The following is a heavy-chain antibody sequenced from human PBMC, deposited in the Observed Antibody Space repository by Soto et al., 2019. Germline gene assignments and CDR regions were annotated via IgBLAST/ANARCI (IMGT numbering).Heavy chain of an antibody. V-gene: IGHV4-31*03. J-gene: IGHJ4*02. CDR1: GGSINLGDSY. D-gene: IGHD6-13*01. CDR3: ARALSKQLDCFVY. Sequence: PSETLSLTCTVSGGSINLGDSYWTWIRQNPGKGLEWIGYIHYTGTTYYNPSLQSRLTISVDRSKNQFSLKLTSVTAADTAVYYCARALSKQLDCFVYWGPGSLVTVSS. CDR2: IHYTGTT.